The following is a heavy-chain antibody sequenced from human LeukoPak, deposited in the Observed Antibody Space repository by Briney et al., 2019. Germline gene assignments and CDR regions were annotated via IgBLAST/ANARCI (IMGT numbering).Heavy chain of an antibody. J-gene: IGHJ4*02. Sequence: PPETLSLTCTVSGGSISSSSYYWGWIRQPPGKGLEWIGSIYYSGSTYYNPSLKSRVTISVDTSKNQFSLKLSSVTAADTAVYYCARRAAMATDYWGQGTLVTVSS. D-gene: IGHD5-18*01. CDR3: ARRAAMATDY. CDR2: IYYSGST. CDR1: GGSISSSSYY. V-gene: IGHV4-39*01.